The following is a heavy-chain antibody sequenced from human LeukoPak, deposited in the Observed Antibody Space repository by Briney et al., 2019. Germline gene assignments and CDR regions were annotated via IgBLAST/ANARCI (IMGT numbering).Heavy chain of an antibody. CDR1: GFTFSSYS. J-gene: IGHJ4*02. CDR3: ASDGGPVAGNY. CDR2: ISSSSYI. D-gene: IGHD6-19*01. Sequence: PGGSLRLSCAASGFTFSSYSMNWVRQAPGKGLEWVSSISSSSYIYYADSVKGRFTISRDNAKNSLYLQMNSLRAEDTAVYYCASDGGPVAGNYWGQGTLVTVSS. V-gene: IGHV3-21*01.